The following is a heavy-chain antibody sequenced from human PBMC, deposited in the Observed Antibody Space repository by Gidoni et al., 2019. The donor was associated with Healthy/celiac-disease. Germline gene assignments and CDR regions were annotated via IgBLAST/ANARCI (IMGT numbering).Heavy chain of an antibody. CDR2: INTNSGST. CDR3: ARERWFGAKDFYY. V-gene: IGHV1-2*04. J-gene: IGHJ4*02. D-gene: IGHD3-10*01. Sequence: QVQLVQSGAEVKKPGASVKVSCKASGYTFTGYYMHWVRQAPGQGLEWMGWINTNSGSTNYAQKFQGWVTMTRDTSISTAYMELSRLRSDDTAVYYCARERWFGAKDFYYWVQGTLVTVSS. CDR1: GYTFTGYY.